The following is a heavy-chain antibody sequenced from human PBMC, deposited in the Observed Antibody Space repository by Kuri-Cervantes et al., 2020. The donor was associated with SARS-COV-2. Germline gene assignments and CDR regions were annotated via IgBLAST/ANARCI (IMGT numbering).Heavy chain of an antibody. V-gene: IGHV4-38-2*01. CDR2: IYHSVST. Sequence: SETLSLTCAVSGYSMSSGYYWGWIRQLPGKVLEWLGTIYHSVSTNYNPSLKSQVTISVDTSKNQFSPKLSSVTAADTAVYYCSRSSSWYRGRYYYHYGMDVWGQGTTVTVSS. CDR3: SRSSSWYRGRYYYHYGMDV. J-gene: IGHJ6*02. CDR1: GYSMSSGYY. D-gene: IGHD6-13*01.